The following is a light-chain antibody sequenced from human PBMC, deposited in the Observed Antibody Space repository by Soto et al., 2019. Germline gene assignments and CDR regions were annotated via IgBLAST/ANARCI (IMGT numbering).Light chain of an antibody. V-gene: IGKV3-15*01. CDR3: QHYTNWPLT. CDR1: HDVSSR. CDR2: DAS. Sequence: EIVMTQSPVTLSVSPGERATLSCRASHDVSSRLAWYQQKPGQAPRLLIYDASTRATGLPARFSGSGSGTEFTLTICSLQSEDFAVYYCQHYTNWPLTFGGGTKVDIK. J-gene: IGKJ4*01.